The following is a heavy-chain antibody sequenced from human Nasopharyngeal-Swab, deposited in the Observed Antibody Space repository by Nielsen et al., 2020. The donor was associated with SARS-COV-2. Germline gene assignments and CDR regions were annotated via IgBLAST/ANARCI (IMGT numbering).Heavy chain of an antibody. CDR3: ASSIAAAVQH. CDR1: GFTFSSYA. CDR2: ISYDGSNK. V-gene: IGHV3-30-3*01. J-gene: IGHJ1*01. D-gene: IGHD6-6*01. Sequence: GGSLRLSCAASGFTFSSYAMHWVRQAPGKGLEWVAVISYDGSNKYYADSVKGRFTISRDNSKNTLYLQLNSLRAEDTAVYYCASSIAAAVQHWGQGTLVTVSS.